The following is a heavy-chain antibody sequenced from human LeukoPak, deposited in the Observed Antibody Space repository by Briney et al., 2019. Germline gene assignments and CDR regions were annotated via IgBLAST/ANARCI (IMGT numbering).Heavy chain of an antibody. D-gene: IGHD6-13*01. J-gene: IGHJ4*02. V-gene: IGHV3-11*05. CDR1: GFTFSDYY. CDR2: ISSTSIYT. Sequence: KPGGSLRLSCAASGFTFSDYYMSWIRQAPGKGLEWVSDISSTSIYTNYADSVKGRFTISRDNAKNSLYLQMNSLRAEDTAVYYCAREDGYSSSWYSDYWGQGTLVTVS. CDR3: AREDGYSSSWYSDY.